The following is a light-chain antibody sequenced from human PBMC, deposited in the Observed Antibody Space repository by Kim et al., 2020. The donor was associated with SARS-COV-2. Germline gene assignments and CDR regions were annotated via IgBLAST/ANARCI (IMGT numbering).Light chain of an antibody. Sequence: ASVGDRVTITCRASQSISSSLNWYQQKPEKAPKLLINTASSLQGGVPSRFSGSGSGTDFTLTISSLQPEDFATYYCQQSYRNPLTFGGGTKVDIK. CDR2: TAS. CDR1: QSISSS. CDR3: QQSYRNPLT. V-gene: IGKV1-39*01. J-gene: IGKJ4*01.